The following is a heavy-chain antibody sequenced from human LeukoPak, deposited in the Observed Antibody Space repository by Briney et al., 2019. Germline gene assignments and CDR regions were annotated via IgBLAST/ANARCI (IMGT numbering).Heavy chain of an antibody. D-gene: IGHD6-13*01. J-gene: IGHJ4*02. CDR3: ARAQSLTAPAGTFANS. Sequence: ASVTVSCKASGYTFTGYCLHWVRRAPGQGFDWMGWINPNSGGTYYTQRFQGRVTMNRDTSISTAYMELSSLRSDDTAVYYCARAQSLTAPAGTFANSWGQGTLVTVSS. V-gene: IGHV1-2*02. CDR1: GYTFTGYC. CDR2: INPNSGGT.